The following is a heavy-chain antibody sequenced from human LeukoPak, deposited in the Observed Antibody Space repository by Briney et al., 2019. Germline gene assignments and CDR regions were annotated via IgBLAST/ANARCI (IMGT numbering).Heavy chain of an antibody. Sequence: GGSLRLSCAASGITFNKSWMSWVRQAPGKGPEWLANIKEDGTQKYYVDSVRGRFTISRDNAENSLYLQMNSLRDEDTAVYYCAKTGERDYWGRGTLVTVSS. CDR1: GITFNKSW. D-gene: IGHD7-27*01. J-gene: IGHJ4*02. CDR3: AKTGERDY. CDR2: IKEDGTQK. V-gene: IGHV3-7*01.